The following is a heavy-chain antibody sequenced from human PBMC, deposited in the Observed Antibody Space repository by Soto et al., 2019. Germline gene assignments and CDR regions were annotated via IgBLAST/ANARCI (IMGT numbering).Heavy chain of an antibody. Sequence: GGSLRLSCAASGFMFSSHGMHWIRQAPGKGLEWVAFIWYDGSNKYYADSVKGRFTISRDNSKNTLYLQMNSLRVEDTAVYYCGPDTLDYWGQGTLVTVSS. V-gene: IGHV3-30*02. CDR1: GFMFSSHG. CDR2: IWYDGSNK. CDR3: GPDTLDY. J-gene: IGHJ4*02.